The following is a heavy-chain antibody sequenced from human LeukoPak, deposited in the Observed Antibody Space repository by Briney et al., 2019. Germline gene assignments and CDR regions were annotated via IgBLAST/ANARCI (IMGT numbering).Heavy chain of an antibody. CDR1: GFTFSSYW. D-gene: IGHD5-12*01. Sequence: GGSLRLSCAASGFTFSSYWMSWVRLAPGKGLEWVANIKQDGSEKYYVDSVRGRFSISRDNSKNSLYLQMNSLRADDTAVYYCARVITVYNAYEEVAEYFQYWGQGTLVTVSS. V-gene: IGHV3-7*01. J-gene: IGHJ1*01. CDR3: ARVITVYNAYEEVAEYFQY. CDR2: IKQDGSEK.